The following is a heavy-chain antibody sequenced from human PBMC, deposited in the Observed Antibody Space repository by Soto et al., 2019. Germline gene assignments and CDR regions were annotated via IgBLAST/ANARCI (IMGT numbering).Heavy chain of an antibody. V-gene: IGHV1-2*04. CDR2: INPNSGGT. D-gene: IGHD3-22*01. CDR1: GYTFTGYY. Sequence: ASVKVSCKASGYTFTGYYMHWVREAPGQGLEWMGWINPNSGGTNYAQKFQGWVTMTRDTSISTAYMELSRLRSDDTAVYYCARDRNYYDSSGYLRIRYFDYWGQGTLVTVSS. J-gene: IGHJ4*02. CDR3: ARDRNYYDSSGYLRIRYFDY.